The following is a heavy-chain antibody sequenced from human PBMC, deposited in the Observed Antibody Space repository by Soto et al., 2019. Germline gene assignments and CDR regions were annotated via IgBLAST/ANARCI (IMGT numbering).Heavy chain of an antibody. CDR2: INPTGGST. V-gene: IGHV1-46*01. D-gene: IGHD2-8*02. J-gene: IGHJ4*02. CDR1: GYTFINYY. CDR3: ARHLAAGDV. Sequence: QVQLVQSGAEVKKPGASVKVSCKASGYTFINYYIHWVRQAPGHGLEWMAIINPTGGSTNYAQNFQGRLTLTMDTSTSTVYMELSSLTSEDTDMYYCARHLAAGDVWGQGTLVTVSS.